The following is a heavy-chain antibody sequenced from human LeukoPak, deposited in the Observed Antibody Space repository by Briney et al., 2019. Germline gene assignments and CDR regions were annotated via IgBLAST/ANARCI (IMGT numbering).Heavy chain of an antibody. D-gene: IGHD6-6*01. CDR3: ASSAARGAFDI. CDR2: IKQDGSEE. CDR1: GFTFSSYW. V-gene: IGHV3-7*01. J-gene: IGHJ3*02. Sequence: GGSLRLSCAASGFTFSSYWMSWVRQAPGKGLEWVANIKQDGSEEYYVDSVKGRFTISRDNAKNSLYLQMNSLRAEDTAVYYCASSAARGAFDIWGQGTMVTVSS.